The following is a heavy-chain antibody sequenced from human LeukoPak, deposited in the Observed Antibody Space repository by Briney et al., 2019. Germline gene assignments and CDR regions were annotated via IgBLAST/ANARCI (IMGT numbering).Heavy chain of an antibody. CDR1: GYTFTSYY. CDR2: INPSGGST. CDR3: AYEMATIHRSLDY. V-gene: IGHV1-46*01. D-gene: IGHD5-24*01. J-gene: IGHJ4*02. Sequence: GASVKVSCKASGYTFTSYYMHWVRQAPGQGLEWMGIINPSGGSTSYAQKFQGRVTMTRDTSISTAYMELSRLRSDDTAVYYCAYEMATIHRSLDYWGQGTLVTVSS.